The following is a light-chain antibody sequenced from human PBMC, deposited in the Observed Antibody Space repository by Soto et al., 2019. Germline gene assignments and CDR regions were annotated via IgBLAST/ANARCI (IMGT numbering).Light chain of an antibody. CDR1: QSISSW. Sequence: DIQMTQSPSTLSGSVGDRVTITCRASQSISSWLAWYQQKPGKVPHLLIYDASNLEGGVPSRFSGSGFGTEFTLSISSLQPDDFATYYCQQYNNYLSMWTFGQGTKVDIK. J-gene: IGKJ1*01. V-gene: IGKV1-5*01. CDR2: DAS. CDR3: QQYNNYLSMWT.